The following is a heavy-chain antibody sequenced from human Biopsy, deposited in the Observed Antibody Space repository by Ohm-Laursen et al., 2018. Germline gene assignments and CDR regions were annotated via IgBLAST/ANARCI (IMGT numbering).Heavy chain of an antibody. CDR3: AREEDNSGYDYYGMDV. D-gene: IGHD3-22*01. Sequence: GASVKVSCKASGYTFPSYGISWVRQAPGQGLEWMGWISAYNGNRIYAQKFQGRVTMTTDTSTSTAYMELRSLRSDDTAVYFCAREEDNSGYDYYGMDVWGQGTTVTVSS. V-gene: IGHV1-18*01. CDR1: GYTFPSYG. CDR2: ISAYNGNR. J-gene: IGHJ6*02.